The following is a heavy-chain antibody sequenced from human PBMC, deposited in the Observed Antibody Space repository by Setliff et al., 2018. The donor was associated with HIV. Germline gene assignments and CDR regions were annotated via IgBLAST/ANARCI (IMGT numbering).Heavy chain of an antibody. CDR2: IYYSGSA. D-gene: IGHD6-19*01. CDR3: ARQFRYPNRAVAGVDY. CDR1: GDSIDRSNFF. Sequence: PSETLSLTCTVSGDSIDRSNFFWTWIRQHPGKGLEWIGYIYYSGSATYNPSLKSQASISVNMPNNQFSLKLSSVTAADTAIYFCARQFRYPNRAVAGVDYWGQGTLVTVSS. J-gene: IGHJ4*02. V-gene: IGHV4-39*01.